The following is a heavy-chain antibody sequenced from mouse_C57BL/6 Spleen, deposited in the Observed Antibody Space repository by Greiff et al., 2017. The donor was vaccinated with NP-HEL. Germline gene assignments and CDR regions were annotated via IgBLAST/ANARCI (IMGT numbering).Heavy chain of an antibody. Sequence: VQLQQSGAELARPGASVKLSCKASGYTFTSYGISWVKQRTGQGLEWIGEIYPRSGNTYYNEKFKGKATLTADKSSSTAYMELRSLTSEASAVYFCARRSSGSYAMDYWGQGTSVTVSS. J-gene: IGHJ4*01. V-gene: IGHV1-81*01. D-gene: IGHD1-1*01. CDR2: IYPRSGNT. CDR3: ARRSSGSYAMDY. CDR1: GYTFTSYG.